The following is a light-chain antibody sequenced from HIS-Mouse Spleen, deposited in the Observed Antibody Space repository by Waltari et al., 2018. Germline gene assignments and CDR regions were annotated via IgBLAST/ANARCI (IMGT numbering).Light chain of an antibody. CDR2: KDS. V-gene: IGLV3-25*03. CDR1: ALPKQY. Sequence: SYELTQPPSVSVSPGQTARITCSGDALPKQYAYWYQQKPGQAPVLVIYKDSERPSGIPERLSGSSSRTTVTLTISGVQAEDEADYYCQSADSSGTNWVFGGGTKLTVL. CDR3: QSADSSGTNWV. J-gene: IGLJ3*02.